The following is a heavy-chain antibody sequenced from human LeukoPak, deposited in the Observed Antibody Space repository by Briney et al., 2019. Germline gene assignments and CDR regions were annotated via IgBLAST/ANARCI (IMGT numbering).Heavy chain of an antibody. CDR3: ARAPTYDSSSDY. J-gene: IGHJ4*02. V-gene: IGHV3-21*01. D-gene: IGHD3-22*01. Sequence: GGSLRLSCAASGFTFSSYSMNWVRQAPGKGLEWVSSISSSSYIYYADSVKGRFTISRDNAKNSLYLQMNSLRAEDTAMYYCARAPTYDSSSDYWGQGTLVTVSS. CDR1: GFTFSSYS. CDR2: ISSSSYI.